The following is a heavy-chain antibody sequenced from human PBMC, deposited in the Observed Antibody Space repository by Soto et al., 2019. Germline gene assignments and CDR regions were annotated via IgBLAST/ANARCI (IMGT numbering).Heavy chain of an antibody. Sequence: GGSLRLSCAASGFTFISYAMSWVRQAPGKGLEWVSAISGSGGSTYYADSVKGRFTISRDNSKNTLYLQMNSLRAEDTAVYYCAKSWVRGVTPPDYWGQGTLVTVSS. CDR1: GFTFISYA. V-gene: IGHV3-23*01. D-gene: IGHD3-10*01. CDR2: ISGSGGST. J-gene: IGHJ4*02. CDR3: AKSWVRGVTPPDY.